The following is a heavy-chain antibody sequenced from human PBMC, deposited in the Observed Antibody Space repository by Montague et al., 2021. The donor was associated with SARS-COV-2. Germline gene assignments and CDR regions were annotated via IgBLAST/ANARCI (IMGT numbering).Heavy chain of an antibody. CDR3: ARRSYDILTGDSTPNWFDP. J-gene: IGHJ5*02. CDR2: IYYSGST. V-gene: IGHV4-39*01. Sequence: SETLSLTCTVSGGSISSSSYYWGWIRQPPGKGLEWIGCIYYSGSTYYTPSLKSRVTISVDTSKNQFSLKLSSVTAADTAVYYCARRSYDILTGDSTPNWFDPWGQGTLVTVSS. CDR1: GGSISSSSYY. D-gene: IGHD3-9*01.